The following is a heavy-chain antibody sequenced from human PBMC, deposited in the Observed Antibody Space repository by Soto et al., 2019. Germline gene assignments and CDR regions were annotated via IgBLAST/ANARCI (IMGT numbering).Heavy chain of an antibody. J-gene: IGHJ4*02. CDR3: AKVGDNMLTGYTFDY. CDR1: GFTFSSYA. V-gene: IGHV3-23*01. D-gene: IGHD3-9*01. Sequence: VGSLRLSCAASGFTFSSYAMSWVRQAPGKGLEWVSAISGSGGSTYYADSVKGRFTISRDNSKNTLYLQMNSLRAEDTAVYYCAKVGDNMLTGYTFDYWGQGTLVTVSS. CDR2: ISGSGGST.